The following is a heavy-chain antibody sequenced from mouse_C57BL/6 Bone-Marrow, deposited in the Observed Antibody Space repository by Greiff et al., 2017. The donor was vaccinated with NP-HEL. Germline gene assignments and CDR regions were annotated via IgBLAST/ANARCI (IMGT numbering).Heavy chain of an antibody. Sequence: VKLQQPGAELVKPGASVKMSCKASGYTFTSYWITWVKQRPGQGLEWIGDIYPGSGSTNYNEKFKSKATLTVDTSSSTAYMQLSSLTSEDSAVYYCARSSVVATPFDYWGQGTTLTVSS. D-gene: IGHD1-1*01. V-gene: IGHV1-55*01. CDR1: GYTFTSYW. CDR3: ARSSVVATPFDY. CDR2: IYPGSGST. J-gene: IGHJ2*01.